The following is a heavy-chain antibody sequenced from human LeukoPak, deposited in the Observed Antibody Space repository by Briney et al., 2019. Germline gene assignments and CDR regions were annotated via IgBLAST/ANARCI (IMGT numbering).Heavy chain of an antibody. CDR3: ARGRSSGWPYYFDY. V-gene: IGHV3-33*01. D-gene: IGHD6-19*01. J-gene: IGHJ4*02. CDR2: IWYDGSEK. CDR1: GFTFSNYA. Sequence: GGSLRLSCAASGFTFSNYAIHWVRQAPGKGLEWVALIWYDGSEKFYADSVKGRFTISRDNSKNTLYLQMNSLRAADTAVYYCARGRSSGWPYYFDYWGQGTLVSVSS.